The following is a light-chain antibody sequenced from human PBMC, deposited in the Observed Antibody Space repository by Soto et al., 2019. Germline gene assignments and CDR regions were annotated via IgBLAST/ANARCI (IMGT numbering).Light chain of an antibody. V-gene: IGKV3-20*01. CDR2: DAS. Sequence: EIVLTQSPGTLSLSPGERATLSCRASQSVGNNYLAWYQQKPGQGPRLLIYDASSRATGIPDRFSGSASGTDFTLTINRLEPEDFAVYYCQQYVGSPSTFGQGTKVEI. J-gene: IGKJ1*01. CDR3: QQYVGSPST. CDR1: QSVGNNY.